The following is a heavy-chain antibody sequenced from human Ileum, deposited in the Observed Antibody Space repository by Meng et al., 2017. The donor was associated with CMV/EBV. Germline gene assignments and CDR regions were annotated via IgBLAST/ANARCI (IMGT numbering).Heavy chain of an antibody. Sequence: GESLKISCAASRFTFSNYWMHWVRQAPGQGLAWVSHMFPDGSITNYADSVKGRFTISRDNAKNTLYLQMNSLRVEDTAVYYCARENESPDHWGQGTLVTVSS. CDR3: ARENESPDH. CDR2: MFPDGSIT. J-gene: IGHJ5*02. V-gene: IGHV3-74*01. CDR1: RFTFSNYW.